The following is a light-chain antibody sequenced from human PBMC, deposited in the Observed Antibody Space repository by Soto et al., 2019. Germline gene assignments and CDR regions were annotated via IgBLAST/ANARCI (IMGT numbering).Light chain of an antibody. J-gene: IGKJ1*01. Sequence: EIVLTQSPGTLSLSPGERATLSCRVSQSVSSTSLAWYQQKPGQAPRLLIYGASNRATGIPDRFSGSGSGTDFTLTISRLEPEDFAVYYCQQYGSSPETFGLGTKVDIK. V-gene: IGKV3-20*01. CDR2: GAS. CDR1: QSVSSTS. CDR3: QQYGSSPET.